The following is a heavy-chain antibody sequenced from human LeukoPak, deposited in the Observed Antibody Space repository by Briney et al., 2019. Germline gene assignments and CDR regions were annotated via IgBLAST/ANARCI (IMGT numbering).Heavy chain of an antibody. J-gene: IGHJ4*02. Sequence: SGTLSLTCAVSGASITSSHWWSWARQPPGKGLEWIGEIHDSGTTNYEPSPKSRVTMSLDKSNNQISLKLTSVTAADTAVYYCATYFYGDYATDYFDFWGQGTLVTVSS. CDR1: GASITSSHW. D-gene: IGHD4-17*01. V-gene: IGHV4-4*02. CDR2: IHDSGTT. CDR3: ATYFYGDYATDYFDF.